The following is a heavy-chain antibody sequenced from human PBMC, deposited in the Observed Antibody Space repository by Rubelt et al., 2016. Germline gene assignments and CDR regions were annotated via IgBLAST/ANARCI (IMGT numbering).Heavy chain of an antibody. CDR2: IDQGGRKM. Sequence: EVQLVESGGGLVQPGRSLRLSCTASGFTFSSNWMGWVRQAPGKGLEWVASIDQGGRKMYYVDSVRGRFTISRDNAKNVLYLQMNSRSVEDTAVDYCARNLWGSGSYYMYDYWGQGTLVTVSS. D-gene: IGHD3-10*01. J-gene: IGHJ4*02. CDR1: GFTFSSNW. CDR3: ARNLWGSGSYYMYDY. V-gene: IGHV3-7*01.